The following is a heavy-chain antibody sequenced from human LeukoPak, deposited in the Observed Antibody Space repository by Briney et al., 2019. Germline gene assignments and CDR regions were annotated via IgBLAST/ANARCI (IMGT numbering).Heavy chain of an antibody. Sequence: SETLSLTCGISGHSTTRGYYWAWFRQSPGKGLEWIATFFQSEKSFYNASLKSRVIMSLDTSKSQFSLNLTSVTAADTAVYYCARVLPVPYLLDSWSQGTHVTVSS. CDR1: GHSTTRGYY. J-gene: IGHJ4*02. CDR2: FFQSEKS. CDR3: ARVLPVPYLLDS. V-gene: IGHV4-38-2*01. D-gene: IGHD2/OR15-2a*01.